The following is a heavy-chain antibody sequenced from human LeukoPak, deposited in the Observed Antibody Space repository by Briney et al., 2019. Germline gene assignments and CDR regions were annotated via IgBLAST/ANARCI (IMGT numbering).Heavy chain of an antibody. J-gene: IGHJ3*02. V-gene: IGHV4-59*08. CDR2: ISYSGST. Sequence: SETLSLTCTVSGGSISSYYWSWIRQPPGEGLEWIGYISYSGSTSYIPSLKSRVTISVDTSKNQFSLKLTSVTAANTAVYYCARHRGNGYDRDFDIWGQGTMVTVSS. CDR1: GGSISSYY. D-gene: IGHD3-22*01. CDR3: ARHRGNGYDRDFDI.